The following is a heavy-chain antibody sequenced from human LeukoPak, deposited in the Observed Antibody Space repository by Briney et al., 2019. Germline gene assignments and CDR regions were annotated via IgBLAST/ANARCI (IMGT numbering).Heavy chain of an antibody. CDR3: TRTNRDWVPSDY. CDR1: GGSISSGGYY. J-gene: IGHJ4*02. D-gene: IGHD1-1*01. CDR2: VAHHGKT. V-gene: IGHV4-31*09. Sequence: SQTLSLTCTVSGGSISSGGYYWSWIRQHPGKGLEWIAEVAHHGKTNYNPSLESRVTVSLDKSKSQFSLNLTSVTAADTAVYFCTRTNRDWVPSDYWGQGTLVTVSS.